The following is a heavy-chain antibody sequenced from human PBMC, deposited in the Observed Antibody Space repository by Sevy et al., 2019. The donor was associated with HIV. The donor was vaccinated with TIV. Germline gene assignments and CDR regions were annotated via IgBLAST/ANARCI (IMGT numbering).Heavy chain of an antibody. CDR1: GFTVNDKY. D-gene: IGHD6-19*01. V-gene: IGHV3-66*02. CDR2: MFSSGST. J-gene: IGHJ4*02. Sequence: GGCLRLCCAISGFTVNDKYIIWVRQAPGKGLECVSVMFSSGSTYYADSAKGRFTISRDNSKNTVDLQMNSVRAEDTAVYYCVSLFLSYRSGWSYFDYWGQGTLVTVS. CDR3: VSLFLSYRSGWSYFDY.